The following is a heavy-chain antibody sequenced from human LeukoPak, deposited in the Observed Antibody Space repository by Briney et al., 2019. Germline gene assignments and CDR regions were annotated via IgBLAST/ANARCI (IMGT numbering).Heavy chain of an antibody. D-gene: IGHD3-9*01. CDR3: AGAYHGRYFDWLLS. Sequence: GGSLRLSRAPSGFTLSSYWMSWVRQAPGKGPEWVAKIKQDGGEKYYVDSVKCRFTISRDNAKNSLYLQMNSLRAEATAVYYCAGAYHGRYFDWLLSWGQGTLVTVSS. CDR1: GFTLSSYW. CDR2: IKQDGGEK. J-gene: IGHJ4*02. V-gene: IGHV3-7*01.